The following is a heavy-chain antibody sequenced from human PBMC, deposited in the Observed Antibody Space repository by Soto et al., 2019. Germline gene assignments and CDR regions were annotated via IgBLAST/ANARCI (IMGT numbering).Heavy chain of an antibody. CDR3: ARGRALFTMTIQGADI. CDR2: VNCNSGNR. J-gene: IGHJ4*02. Sequence: QVHLVQSGAAVKGPGASVTVSCEASGYTFTNHDLIWVRQAPGQGLEYMGWVNCNSGNRDYAPGFQDRVSMTKNSSINTAYLELHSLRLEDTAVYYCARGRALFTMTIQGADIWGQGTLITVS. D-gene: IGHD3-3*01. CDR1: GYTFTNHD. V-gene: IGHV1-8*01.